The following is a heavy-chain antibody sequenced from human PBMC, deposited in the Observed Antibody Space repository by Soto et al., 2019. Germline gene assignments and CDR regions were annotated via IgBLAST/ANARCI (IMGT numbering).Heavy chain of an antibody. J-gene: IGHJ5*02. CDR2: INPSGGST. CDR3: AMVYIHSRGYFYKWFDP. D-gene: IGHD3-22*01. V-gene: IGHV1-46*02. Sequence: GASVKVSCKASGYTFNNYDITWVRQAPGQGHEWMGWINPSGGSTSYAQKFQGRVTMTRDTSTSSAYMELWSLRSDDTVVYFCAMVYIHSRGYFYKWFDPWGQGTLVTVSS. CDR1: GYTFNNYD.